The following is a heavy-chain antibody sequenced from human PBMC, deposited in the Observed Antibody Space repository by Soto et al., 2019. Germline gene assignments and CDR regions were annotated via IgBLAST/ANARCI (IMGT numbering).Heavy chain of an antibody. CDR3: ATSVNSAMAFDY. CDR1: GYTFTHYY. J-gene: IGHJ4*02. V-gene: IGHV1-46*01. D-gene: IGHD5-18*01. Sequence: QVQLVQSGAEVKTPGASVKLSCKASGYTFTHYYIHWVRQAPGHGLEWMGIINPNGGSTTYAQKFRAGVTMTRDTSTSTVYMELSNLRSDDSAVYYCATSVNSAMAFDYWGQGTLVTVSS. CDR2: INPNGGST.